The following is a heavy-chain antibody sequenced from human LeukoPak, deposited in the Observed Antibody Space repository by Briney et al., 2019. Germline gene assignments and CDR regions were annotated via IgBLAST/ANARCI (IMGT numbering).Heavy chain of an antibody. J-gene: IGHJ4*02. CDR3: AKDYSSSWYYFDY. D-gene: IGHD6-13*01. CDR1: GFTFSSYG. Sequence: PGGSLRLSCAASGFTFSSYGMQWVRQAPGKGLEGVADISYDGSNKYYADSVKGRFTISRDNSKNTLYLQMNSLTAEDTAVYYRAKDYSSSWYYFDYWGQGTLVTVSS. V-gene: IGHV3-30*18. CDR2: ISYDGSNK.